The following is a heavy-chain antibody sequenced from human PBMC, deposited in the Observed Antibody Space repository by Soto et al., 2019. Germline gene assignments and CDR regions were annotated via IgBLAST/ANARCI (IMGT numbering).Heavy chain of an antibody. D-gene: IGHD3-10*01. Sequence: QVQLVQSGAEVRKPGSAVRVSCKASGDTFNFYTINWVRQAPGLGLEWMGRVNPILTMSNYARKFEGRVTITADKSTTTAYMELRSLRSDDKAIYYCATSYGSGYRAFDYWGQGALVTVSS. CDR1: GDTFNFYT. V-gene: IGHV1-69*02. CDR3: ATSYGSGYRAFDY. J-gene: IGHJ4*02. CDR2: VNPILTMS.